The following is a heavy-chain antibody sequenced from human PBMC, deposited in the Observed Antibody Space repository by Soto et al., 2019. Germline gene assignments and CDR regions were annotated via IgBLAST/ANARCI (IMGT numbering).Heavy chain of an antibody. CDR2: IYYSGSA. CDR3: ARRGFMGATTIDN. D-gene: IGHD1-26*01. V-gene: IGHV4-59*08. J-gene: IGHJ4*02. CDR1: GGSISSYY. Sequence: SETLSLTCTVSGGSISSYYWSWIRQPPGKGLEWIGSIYYSGSAYYNPSLKSRVTISVDTSRNQFSLKLSSVTAADTAAYYCARRGFMGATTIDNWGQGTLVTVSS.